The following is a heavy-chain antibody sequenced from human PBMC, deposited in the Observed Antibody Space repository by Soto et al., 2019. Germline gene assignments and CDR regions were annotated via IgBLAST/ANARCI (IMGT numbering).Heavy chain of an antibody. J-gene: IGHJ3*02. CDR1: GFSCSSYD. D-gene: IGHD2-8*02. Sequence: RGSLRLSCAPSGFSCSSYDMSWVRQAPGKGLEWVSTILVRGSTHYPDSVKGRFTISRDNSKNTVFLQMNSLTAGDTAVYYCAKATATGGGAFDICGQGTMVTVSS. V-gene: IGHV3-23*01. CDR2: ILVRGST. CDR3: AKATATGGGAFDI.